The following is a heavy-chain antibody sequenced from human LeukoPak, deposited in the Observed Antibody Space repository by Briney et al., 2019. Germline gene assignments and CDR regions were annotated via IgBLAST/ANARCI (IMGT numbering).Heavy chain of an antibody. V-gene: IGHV4-30-4*08. Sequence: SQALSLTCTVSGGSISSGDYYWSWIRQPPGKGLEWIGYIYYSGSTYYNPSLKSRVTISVDTSKNQFSLKLSSVTAADTAVYYCAVLGYCSSTSCSPPRFDPWGQGTLVTVSS. CDR3: AVLGYCSSTSCSPPRFDP. J-gene: IGHJ5*02. CDR1: GGSISSGDYY. D-gene: IGHD2-2*01. CDR2: IYYSGST.